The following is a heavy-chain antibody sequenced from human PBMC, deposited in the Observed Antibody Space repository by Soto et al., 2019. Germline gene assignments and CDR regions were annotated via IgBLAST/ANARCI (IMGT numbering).Heavy chain of an antibody. Sequence: SVKVSCKASGGTFSSYAISWVRQAPGQGLEWMGGIIPIFGTANYAQKFQGRVTITADKSTSTAYMELSSLRSEDTAVYYCARDLYGEGYYYYYGMDVWGQGTTVTVSS. CDR2: IIPIFGTA. V-gene: IGHV1-69*06. CDR1: GGTFSSYA. D-gene: IGHD4-17*01. CDR3: ARDLYGEGYYYYYGMDV. J-gene: IGHJ6*02.